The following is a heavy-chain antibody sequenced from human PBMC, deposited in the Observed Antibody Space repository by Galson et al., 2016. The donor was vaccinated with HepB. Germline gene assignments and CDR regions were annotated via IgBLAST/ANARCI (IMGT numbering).Heavy chain of an antibody. Sequence: SETLSLTCAVSGGSISNDYYYWGWIRQPPEKGLEWIGSIYHYGSTYYNPSLESRLTISVDTSKDQFSLKVNSVTAIDTAIYYCARQFGSGSYSSSWYFDLWGRGTLVTVSS. D-gene: IGHD3-10*01. V-gene: IGHV4-39*01. CDR2: IYHYGST. CDR3: ARQFGSGSYSSSWYFDL. CDR1: GGSISNDYYY. J-gene: IGHJ2*01.